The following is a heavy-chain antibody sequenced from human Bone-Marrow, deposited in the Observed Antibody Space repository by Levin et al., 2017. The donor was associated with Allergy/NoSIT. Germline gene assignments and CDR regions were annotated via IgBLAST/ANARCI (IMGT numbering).Heavy chain of an antibody. D-gene: IGHD6-6*01. J-gene: IGHJ5*02. CDR3: ARDLLRTLYSSSRVAWFDP. CDR2: IYYSGST. CDR1: GFSLLSRRSY. Sequence: LSLPFPFSGFSLLSRRSYWGWIRQPPGKGLEWIGSIYYSGSTYYNPSLKSRVTLSVDTSKNQFSLKLSSVTAADTAVYYCARDLLRTLYSSSRVAWFDPWGQGTLVTVSS. V-gene: IGHV4-39*07.